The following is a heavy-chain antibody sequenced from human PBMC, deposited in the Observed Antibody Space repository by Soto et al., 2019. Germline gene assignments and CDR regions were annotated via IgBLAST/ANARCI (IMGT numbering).Heavy chain of an antibody. CDR1: GFTFTSSA. Sequence: SVKVSCKASGFTFTSSAVQWVRQARGQRLEWIGWIVVGSGNTNYAQKFQERVTITRDMSTSTAYMELSSLRSEDTAVYYCARGQYYDFWSGYYSHYYYYMDVWGKGTTVTVSS. D-gene: IGHD3-3*01. J-gene: IGHJ6*03. CDR2: IVVGSGNT. V-gene: IGHV1-58*01. CDR3: ARGQYYDFWSGYYSHYYYYMDV.